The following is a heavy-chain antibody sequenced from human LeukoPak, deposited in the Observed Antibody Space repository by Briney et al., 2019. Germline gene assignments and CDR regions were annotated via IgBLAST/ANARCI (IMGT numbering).Heavy chain of an antibody. V-gene: IGHV1-18*01. Sequence: ASVKVSCKASGYTFTSYGISWVRQAPGQGLEWMGWISAYNGNTSYAQKLQGRVTMTTDTSTSTAYMELRSLRSDDTAVYYCARAYRIFGVVIIPHPFDYWGQGTLVTVSS. CDR1: GYTFTSYG. J-gene: IGHJ4*02. CDR3: ARAYRIFGVVIIPHPFDY. CDR2: ISAYNGNT. D-gene: IGHD3-3*02.